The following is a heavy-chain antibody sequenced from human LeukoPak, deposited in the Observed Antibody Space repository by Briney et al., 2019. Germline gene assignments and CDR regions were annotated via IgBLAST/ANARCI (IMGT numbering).Heavy chain of an antibody. CDR1: GGSMSDYY. CDR3: ATWDGGNPGNWFDP. D-gene: IGHD4-23*01. CDR2: IYYSGTA. J-gene: IGHJ5*02. Sequence: PSETLSLTCTVSGGSMSDYYWTWIRQPPGKGLEWIGYIYYSGTAEYNPSLRSRVTISMDTSKNQFSLNLSSVTAADTAVYYCATWDGGNPGNWFDPWGQGTLVTVSS. V-gene: IGHV4-59*01.